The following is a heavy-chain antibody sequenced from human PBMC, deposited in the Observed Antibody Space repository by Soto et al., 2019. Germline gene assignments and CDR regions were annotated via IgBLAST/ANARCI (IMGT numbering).Heavy chain of an antibody. V-gene: IGHV4-4*02. Sequence: QVQLQESGPGLVKPSGTLSLTCAVSGGSISSSNWWSWVRQPPGKGLEWIGEIYHSGSTNYNPSLKRRVTISVDKSKNQFSLKLRSLTDADTAVYYCARDSRRYCDWLQTAGVYGIDVCGQGTTVTVSS. CDR3: ARDSRRYCDWLQTAGVYGIDV. CDR2: IYHSGST. CDR1: GGSISSSNW. D-gene: IGHD3-9*01. J-gene: IGHJ6*02.